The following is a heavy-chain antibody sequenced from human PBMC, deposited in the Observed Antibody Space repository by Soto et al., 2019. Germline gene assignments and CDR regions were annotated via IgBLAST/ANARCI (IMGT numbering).Heavy chain of an antibody. D-gene: IGHD4-17*01. CDR1: GYTFTSYG. Sequence: QVQLVQSGAEVKKPGASVKVSCKASGYTFTSYGISWVRQAPGQGLEWMGWISAYNGNTNYAQKLQGRVTMTTDTSTSTAYMELRSLRADDTAVYYCARDIRMTTVTPGYYYGMDVWGQGTTVTVSS. J-gene: IGHJ6*01. CDR3: ARDIRMTTVTPGYYYGMDV. V-gene: IGHV1-18*01. CDR2: ISAYNGNT.